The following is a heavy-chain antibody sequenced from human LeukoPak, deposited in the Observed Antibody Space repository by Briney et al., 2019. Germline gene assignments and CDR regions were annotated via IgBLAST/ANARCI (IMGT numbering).Heavy chain of an antibody. CDR1: GFTFSDYY. D-gene: IGHD3-3*01. V-gene: IGHV3-11*01. Sequence: GGSLRLSCAASGFTFSDYYMSWIRQAPGKGLEWVSYISNSGSTIYYADSVKGRFTISRDNAKNSLYLQMNSRRAEDTAVYYCARVEGIVTIFGVARYFDYWGQGSLVTVSS. CDR2: ISNSGSTI. CDR3: ARVEGIVTIFGVARYFDY. J-gene: IGHJ4*02.